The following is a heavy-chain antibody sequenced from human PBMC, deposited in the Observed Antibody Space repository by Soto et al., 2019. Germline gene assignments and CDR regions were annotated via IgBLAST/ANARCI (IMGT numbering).Heavy chain of an antibody. CDR3: ARDKALGYNSGWYSAFDI. D-gene: IGHD6-19*01. CDR2: ISSNGGTT. V-gene: IGHV3-64*01. J-gene: IGHJ3*02. Sequence: EVQLVESGGGLVQPGGSLRLSCAASGFTFSSYAMHWVRQAPGKGLEYVSVISSNGGTTSYANSVKGRFTVSRDNSKNTLYLQMGSLRADDMAVYYCARDKALGYNSGWYSAFDISGQGTMVTVSS. CDR1: GFTFSSYA.